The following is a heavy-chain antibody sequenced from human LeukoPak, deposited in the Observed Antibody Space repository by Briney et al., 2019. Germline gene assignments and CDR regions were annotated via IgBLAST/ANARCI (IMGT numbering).Heavy chain of an antibody. CDR3: ARLGHQGFDY. V-gene: IGHV4-59*08. J-gene: IGHJ4*02. CDR1: GDSVSTYY. CDR2: IYYSGCT. Sequence: PSETLSHTCTVSGDSVSTYYWNWIRQPPGEGLEWIGYIYYSGCTNYNPSLKSRVTISVDTSKDQLSLKLSSVTAADTAVYYCARLGHQGFDYWGQGTLVTVSS. D-gene: IGHD1-26*01.